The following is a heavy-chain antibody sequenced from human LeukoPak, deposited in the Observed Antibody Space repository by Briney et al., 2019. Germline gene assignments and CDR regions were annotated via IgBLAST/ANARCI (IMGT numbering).Heavy chain of an antibody. CDR2: INPNSGGT. D-gene: IGHD5-18*01. CDR1: GYTFTGYY. V-gene: IGHV1-2*02. J-gene: IGHJ5*02. Sequence: ASVKVSCKASGYTFTGYYMHWVRQAPGQGLEWMGWINPNSGGTNYAQKFQGRVTMTRDTSISTAYMELSRLRSDGTAVYYCARDGWIQLWLQWWFDPWGQGTLVTVSS. CDR3: ARDGWIQLWLQWWFDP.